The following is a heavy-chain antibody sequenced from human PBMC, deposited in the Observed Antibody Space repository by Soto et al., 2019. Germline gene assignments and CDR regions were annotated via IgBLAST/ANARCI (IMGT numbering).Heavy chain of an antibody. J-gene: IGHJ5*02. D-gene: IGHD2-21*02. CDR2: IYYSGST. V-gene: IGHV4-31*03. Sequence: SETLSLTCSVSGRSISSGDYYWSWIRQHPGKGLEWIGYIYYSGSTYYNPSLKSRVTISVDTSKNQFSLKLSSVTAADTAVYYCARAPYCGGDCFNWFDPWGQGTLVTVS. CDR3: ARAPYCGGDCFNWFDP. CDR1: GRSISSGDYY.